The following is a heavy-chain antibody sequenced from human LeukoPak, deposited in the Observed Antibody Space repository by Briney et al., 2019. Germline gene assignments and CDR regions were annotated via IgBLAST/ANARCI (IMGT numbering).Heavy chain of an antibody. Sequence: ASVKVSCKASGYTFTSYDINWVRQATGQGLEWMGWMNPNSGNTGYAQKFQGRVTITRNTSISTAYMELSSLRSEDTAMYYCARGLEYSSGWSYYYYYYMDVWGKGTTVTVS. V-gene: IGHV1-8*03. CDR3: ARGLEYSSGWSYYYYYYMDV. CDR1: GYTFTSYD. J-gene: IGHJ6*03. D-gene: IGHD6-19*01. CDR2: MNPNSGNT.